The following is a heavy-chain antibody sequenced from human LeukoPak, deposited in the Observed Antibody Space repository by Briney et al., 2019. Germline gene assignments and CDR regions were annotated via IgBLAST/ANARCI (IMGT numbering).Heavy chain of an antibody. J-gene: IGHJ4*02. Sequence: PGGSLRLSCAASGFIFSSYSLNWVRQAPGKGLEWVSSISSSSSYIYYADSVKGRFTISRDNAKNSLYLQMNSLRAEDTAVYYCARTHLKTYYHDYWGQGTLVTVSS. V-gene: IGHV3-21*01. D-gene: IGHD3-10*01. CDR1: GFIFSSYS. CDR3: ARTHLKTYYHDY. CDR2: ISSSSSYI.